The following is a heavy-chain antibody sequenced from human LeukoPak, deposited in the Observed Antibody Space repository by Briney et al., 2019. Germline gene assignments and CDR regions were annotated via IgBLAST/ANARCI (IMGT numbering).Heavy chain of an antibody. CDR3: AKTLLGYCSSTSCPTHYFDY. CDR2: IYHSGST. Sequence: SETLSLTCAVSGYSISSGYYRGWIRQPPGKGLEWIGSIYHSGSTYYNPSLKSRVTISVDTSKNQFSLKLSSVTAADTAVYYCAKTLLGYCSSTSCPTHYFDYWGQGTLVTVSS. V-gene: IGHV4-38-2*01. J-gene: IGHJ4*02. CDR1: GYSISSGYY. D-gene: IGHD2-2*01.